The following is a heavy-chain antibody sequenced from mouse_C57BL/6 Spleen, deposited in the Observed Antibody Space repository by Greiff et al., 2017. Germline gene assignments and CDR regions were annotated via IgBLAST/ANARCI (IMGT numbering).Heavy chain of an antibody. CDR1: GYTFTSYW. Sequence: VPLQQPGAELVMPGASVKLSCKASGYTFTSYWMHWVKQRPGQGLEWIGEIDPSDSYTNYNQKFKGKSTLTVDKSSSTAYMQLSSLTSEDSAVYYCARRGTTVVAGDYWGQGTSVTVSS. V-gene: IGHV1-69*01. D-gene: IGHD1-1*01. J-gene: IGHJ4*01. CDR2: IDPSDSYT. CDR3: ARRGTTVVAGDY.